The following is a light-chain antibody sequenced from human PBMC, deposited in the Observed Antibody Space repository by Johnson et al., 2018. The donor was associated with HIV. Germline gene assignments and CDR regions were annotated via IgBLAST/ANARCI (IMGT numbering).Light chain of an antibody. CDR2: DDN. CDR1: SSDIGNNY. J-gene: IGLJ1*01. Sequence: QPVLTQPPSVSAAPGQKVIISCSGGSSDIGNNYVSWYQHLPGTAPKLLIYDDNKRPSGIPDRFSGSKSGPSATLGITGLQTGDEADYYCGTWDTSIWGGVFGTGTKVTVL. CDR3: GTWDTSIWGGV. V-gene: IGLV1-51*01.